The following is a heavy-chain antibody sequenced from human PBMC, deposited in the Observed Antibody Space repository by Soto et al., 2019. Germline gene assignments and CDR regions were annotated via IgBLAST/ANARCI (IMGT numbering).Heavy chain of an antibody. CDR3: ARHSGSYFRDC. D-gene: IGHD1-26*01. J-gene: IGHJ4*02. Sequence: QVQLQESGPGLVKPSGTLSLTCAVSGDSISSSNWWSWVRQPPGKGLEWIGEIYHSGSTNYNPSLKSRVTISGDKSKNLLSLNLNSVTAADTAVYYCARHSGSYFRDCWGQGTLVTVSS. CDR2: IYHSGST. CDR1: GDSISSSNW. V-gene: IGHV4-4*02.